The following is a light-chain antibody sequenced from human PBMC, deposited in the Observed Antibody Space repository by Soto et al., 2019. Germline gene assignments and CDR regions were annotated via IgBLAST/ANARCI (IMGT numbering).Light chain of an antibody. CDR3: CSYAGRTTPYV. Sequence: QSVLTQPASVSGSPGQSITISCTGTSSDVGSYNLVSWYQRHPGKAPKLMIYEVSERPSGVSNRFSGSKSGNTASLTISGLQAEDEADYFCCSYAGRTTPYVFGTGTKVTVL. CDR2: EVS. V-gene: IGLV2-23*02. J-gene: IGLJ1*01. CDR1: SSDVGSYNL.